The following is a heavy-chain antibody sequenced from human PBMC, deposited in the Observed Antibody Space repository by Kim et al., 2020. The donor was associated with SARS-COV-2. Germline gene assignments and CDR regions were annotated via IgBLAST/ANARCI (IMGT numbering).Heavy chain of an antibody. J-gene: IGHJ6*02. CDR2: IYSGGSST. V-gene: IGHV3-23*03. CDR1: GFTFSSYA. CDR3: AKDSGYGKYYYYGMDV. D-gene: IGHD5-12*01. Sequence: GGSLRLSCAASGFTFSSYAMSWVRQAPGKGLEWVSVIYSGGSSTYYADSVKGRFTISRDNSKNTLYLQMNSLRAEDTAVYYCAKDSGYGKYYYYGMDVWGQGTTVTVSS.